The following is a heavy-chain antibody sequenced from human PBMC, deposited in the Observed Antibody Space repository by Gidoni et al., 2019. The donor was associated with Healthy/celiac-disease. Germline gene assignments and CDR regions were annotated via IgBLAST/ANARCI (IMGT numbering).Heavy chain of an antibody. J-gene: IGHJ6*02. V-gene: IGHV4-34*01. CDR3: ARGFEYCSSTSCYRAIYYYYGMDV. D-gene: IGHD2-2*02. Sequence: QVQLQQWGAGLLKPSETLSLTCAVYGGSFSGYDWSWIRQPPGKGLEWIGEINHSGSTNYNPSLKSRVTISVDTSKNQFSLKLSSVTAADTAVYYCARGFEYCSSTSCYRAIYYYYGMDVWGQGTTVTVSS. CDR1: GGSFSGYD. CDR2: INHSGST.